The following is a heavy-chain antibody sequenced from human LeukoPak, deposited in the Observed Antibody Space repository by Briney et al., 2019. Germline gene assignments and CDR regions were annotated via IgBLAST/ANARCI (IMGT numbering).Heavy chain of an antibody. CDR1: GFTFTSYG. V-gene: IGHV3-21*01. CDR3: ARDSEGFGDY. Sequence: GGSLRLSCAASGFTFTSYGMNWVRQAPGKGQEWVSFISSSSYIYYADSVKGRFTISRDNAKNSLYLQMNSLRAEDTAVYYCARDSEGFGDYWGQGTLVTVSS. D-gene: IGHD3-10*01. CDR2: ISSSSYI. J-gene: IGHJ4*02.